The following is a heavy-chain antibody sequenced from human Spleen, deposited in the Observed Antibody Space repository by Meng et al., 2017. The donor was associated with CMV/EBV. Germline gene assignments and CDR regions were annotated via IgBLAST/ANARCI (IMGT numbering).Heavy chain of an antibody. CDR3: ARTDSRYYFDY. V-gene: IGHV3-30*02. J-gene: IGHJ4*02. CDR2: IRYDGSNK. Sequence: GGSLRLSCAASGFTFSSYGMHWVRQAPGKGLEWVAFIRYDGSNKYYADSVKGRFTISRDNSKNTLYLQMNSLRAEDTAVYYCARTDSRYYFDYWGQGTLVTVSS. D-gene: IGHD1-14*01. CDR1: GFTFSSYG.